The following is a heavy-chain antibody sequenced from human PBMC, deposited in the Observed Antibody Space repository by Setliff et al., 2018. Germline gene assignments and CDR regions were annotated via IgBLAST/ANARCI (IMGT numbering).Heavy chain of an antibody. Sequence: PGGSLRLSCAASGFTFSIYSMNWVRQAPGKGLEWISYTSSGSNSIYYADSVMGRFTISRDNDRNFLYLQMNRLRPEDTVVYYCAKSGGDHCCPLYHHYYMDVWGTGTTVTVSS. J-gene: IGHJ6*03. CDR1: GFTFSIYS. CDR3: AKSGGDHCCPLYHHYYMDV. D-gene: IGHD2-21*02. CDR2: TSSGSNSI. V-gene: IGHV3-48*01.